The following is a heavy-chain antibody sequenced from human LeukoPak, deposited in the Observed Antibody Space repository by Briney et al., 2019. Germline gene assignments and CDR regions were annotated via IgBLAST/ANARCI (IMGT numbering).Heavy chain of an antibody. CDR1: GGSISSSSYY. Sequence: SETLSLTCTVSGGSISSSSYYWSWIRQPPGKGLEWIGEINHSGSTNYNPSLKSRVTISVDTSKNQFSLKLSSVTAADTAVYYCARGSYYPHFDYWGQGTLVTVSS. V-gene: IGHV4-39*07. CDR2: INHSGST. D-gene: IGHD3-10*01. CDR3: ARGSYYPHFDY. J-gene: IGHJ4*02.